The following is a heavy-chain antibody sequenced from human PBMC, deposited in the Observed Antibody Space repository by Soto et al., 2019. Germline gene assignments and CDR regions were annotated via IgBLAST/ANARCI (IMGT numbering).Heavy chain of an antibody. Sequence: QVQLVQSGAEVKKPGSSVKVSCKASGGTFSSYTISWVRQAPGQGLEWMGRIIPILGIANYAQKFQGRVTITADKSTSTAYIELSSLRSEDTAVYYCAREIRYSSSWYYYGMDVWGQGTTVTVSS. D-gene: IGHD6-13*01. J-gene: IGHJ6*02. CDR3: AREIRYSSSWYYYGMDV. V-gene: IGHV1-69*08. CDR1: GGTFSSYT. CDR2: IIPILGIA.